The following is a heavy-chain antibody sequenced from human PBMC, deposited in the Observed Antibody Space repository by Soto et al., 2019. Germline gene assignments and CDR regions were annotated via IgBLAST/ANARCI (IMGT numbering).Heavy chain of an antibody. J-gene: IGHJ4*02. CDR3: VRAGAGFDSSGYPSRYFDF. D-gene: IGHD3-22*01. V-gene: IGHV4-30-4*01. CDR1: GGPISGDYD. CDR2: IFYSGST. Sequence: LCRTGHVSGGPISGDYDRIWISQRPGKGLEWIGYIFYSGSTYYNPSLKSRVTMSVATSKNQFSLRLSSVTADDTAVYYCVRAGAGFDSSGYPSRYFDFWGQGILVTVYS.